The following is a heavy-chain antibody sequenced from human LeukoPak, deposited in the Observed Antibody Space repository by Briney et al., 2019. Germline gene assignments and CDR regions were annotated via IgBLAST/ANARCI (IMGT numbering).Heavy chain of an antibody. CDR2: MNPNSGNT. CDR3: AILGCKSGWSLRNAFDI. J-gene: IGHJ3*02. V-gene: IGHV1-8*01. CDR1: GYTFTSYD. D-gene: IGHD6-19*01. Sequence: ASVTVSCKASGYTFTSYDINWVRQATGQGLAWMGWMNPNSGNTGYAQKFQGRVTMTRNTSISTAYMELSSLRSEDTAVYYCAILGCKSGWSLRNAFDIWGQGTMVTVSS.